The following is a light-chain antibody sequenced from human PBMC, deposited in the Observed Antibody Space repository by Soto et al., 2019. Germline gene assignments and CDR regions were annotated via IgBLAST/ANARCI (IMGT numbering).Light chain of an antibody. CDR3: QQFDSSSYT. J-gene: IGKJ2*01. V-gene: IGKV3-20*01. CDR1: QSVSSSY. CDR2: SAS. Sequence: EIVVTQSPGALSLSPGDRATLSCRASQSVSSSYLAWYQQKPGQAPRLLIYSASSRATGIPYRFSGSGSGTDFTLTISRLEPEDFAVYYCQQFDSSSYTFGQGTKLEIK.